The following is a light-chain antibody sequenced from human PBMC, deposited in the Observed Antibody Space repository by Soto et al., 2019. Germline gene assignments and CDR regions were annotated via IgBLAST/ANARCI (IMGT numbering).Light chain of an antibody. J-gene: IGLJ3*02. V-gene: IGLV2-14*01. CDR1: ISDVGGYNY. Sequence: QSALTQPASVSGSPGQSITISCTGTISDVGGYNYVSWYQQLPGKAPKLLIYEVSNRPSGVSNRFSGSKSAKKASLTISGLQAEDEADYYCSSYTSRNTLVFGGGTKVTVL. CDR3: SSYTSRNTLV. CDR2: EVS.